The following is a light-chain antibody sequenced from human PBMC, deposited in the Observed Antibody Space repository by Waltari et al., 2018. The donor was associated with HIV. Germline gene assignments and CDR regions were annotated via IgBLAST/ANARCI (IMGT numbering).Light chain of an antibody. J-gene: IGLJ3*02. CDR2: RNN. V-gene: IGLV1-40*01. CDR3: QSYDSSVSAWV. Sequence: QPVLTQPSSVSEAPGQRVTISCTGGSSNTGAGYHVHWYQQLPGSVPKLLIYRNNNRLSGVPDRFSGFKSGTSASLVITGLRAEDEADYYCQSYDSSVSAWVFGGGTKLTVL. CDR1: SSNTGAGYH.